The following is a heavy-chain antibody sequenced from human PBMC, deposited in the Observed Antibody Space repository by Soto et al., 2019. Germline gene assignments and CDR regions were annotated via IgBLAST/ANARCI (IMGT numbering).Heavy chain of an antibody. CDR3: ARDSRLLWFGDDDKAGDV. Sequence: SLRLSCAASGFTFSSYWMHWVRQAPGKGLVWVSRINSDGSSTSYADSVKGRFTISRDNAKNTLYLQMNSLRAEDTAVYYCARDSRLLWFGDDDKAGDVWGQGTTVTVSS. J-gene: IGHJ6*02. CDR1: GFTFSSYW. V-gene: IGHV3-74*01. D-gene: IGHD3-10*01. CDR2: INSDGSST.